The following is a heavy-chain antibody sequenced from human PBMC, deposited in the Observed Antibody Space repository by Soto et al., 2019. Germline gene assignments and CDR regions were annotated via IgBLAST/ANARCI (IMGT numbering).Heavy chain of an antibody. CDR2: IWYDGSNK. D-gene: IGHD6-19*01. J-gene: IGHJ4*02. CDR1: GFTFSNYG. V-gene: IGHV3-33*01. Sequence: QVQLVESGGGVVQPGRSLRLSCAASGFTFSNYGMHWVRQAPGKGLEWVAVIWYDGSNKYYGDSVKGRFTISRDNSKNTLYLTMSSLRAEDTAVYYCARVPLRSDSSAWYYFDYWGQGILVTVSS. CDR3: ARVPLRSDSSAWYYFDY.